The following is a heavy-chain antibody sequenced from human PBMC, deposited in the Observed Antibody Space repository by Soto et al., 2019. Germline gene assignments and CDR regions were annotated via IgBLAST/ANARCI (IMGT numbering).Heavy chain of an antibody. CDR1: GYTFTSYD. Sequence: QVQLVQSGAEVKKPGASVKVSCKDSGYTFTSYDINWVRQATGQGLEWMGWMNPNSGNTGYAQKFQGRVTMTRNTSISNAYMELSSLRSEDTAVYYCARPHCSSTSCYSHYSYGMDVCGQGTTVTVSS. D-gene: IGHD2-2*01. CDR2: MNPNSGNT. V-gene: IGHV1-8*01. CDR3: ARPHCSSTSCYSHYSYGMDV. J-gene: IGHJ6*02.